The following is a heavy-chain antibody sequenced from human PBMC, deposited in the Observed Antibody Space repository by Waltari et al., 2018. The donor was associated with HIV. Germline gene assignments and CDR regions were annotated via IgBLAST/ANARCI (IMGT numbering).Heavy chain of an antibody. V-gene: IGHV3-74*01. D-gene: IGHD5-18*01. CDR2: INSDGSIR. Sequence: EVQLVESGGRIVQPGGSPRLSCAASGLNLSSDWVHWVRQGPGKGLMWVSRINSDGSIRGYADSVKGRFTISRDNVKNTVYLQMNSLRAEDTAVYYCSKRLNTASDYWGQGTPVIVSS. CDR1: GLNLSSDW. CDR3: SKRLNTASDY. J-gene: IGHJ4*02.